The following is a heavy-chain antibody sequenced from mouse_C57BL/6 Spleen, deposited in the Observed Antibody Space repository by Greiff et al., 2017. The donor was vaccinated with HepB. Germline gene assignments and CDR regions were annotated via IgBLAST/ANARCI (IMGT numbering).Heavy chain of an antibody. CDR3: ARDHYYGSSLYAMDY. Sequence: QVQLQQSGPELVKPGASVKISCKASGYSFTSYYIHWVKQRPGQGLEWIGWIYPGSGNTKYNEKFKGKATLTADTSSSTAYMQLSSLTSEDSAVYYCARDHYYGSSLYAMDYWGQGTSVTVSS. CDR1: GYSFTSYY. D-gene: IGHD1-1*01. J-gene: IGHJ4*01. V-gene: IGHV1-66*01. CDR2: IYPGSGNT.